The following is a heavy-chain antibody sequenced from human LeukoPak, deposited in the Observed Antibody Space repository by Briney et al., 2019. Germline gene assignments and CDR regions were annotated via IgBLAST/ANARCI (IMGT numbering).Heavy chain of an antibody. Sequence: AGGSLRLSCAASGFTFSSYGMHWVRQAPGKGREWVAVISYDGSNKYYADSVKGRFTISRDNSKNTLYLQMNSMRAEDTAVYYCAKGRGDGYNSPQLDYWGQGTLVTVSS. CDR3: AKGRGDGYNSPQLDY. V-gene: IGHV3-30*18. CDR2: ISYDGSNK. J-gene: IGHJ4*02. CDR1: GFTFSSYG. D-gene: IGHD5-24*01.